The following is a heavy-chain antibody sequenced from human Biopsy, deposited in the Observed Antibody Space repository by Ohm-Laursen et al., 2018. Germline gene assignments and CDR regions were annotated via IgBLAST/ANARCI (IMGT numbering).Heavy chain of an antibody. D-gene: IGHD1-1*01. CDR1: GDSVSNKDAA. CDR3: ARETPTGIPFNWFDP. CDR2: TYYRSQWHS. V-gene: IGHV6-1*01. J-gene: IGHJ5*02. Sequence: SETLSLTCAISGDSVSNKDAAWNWIRRSPSRSLEWLGRTYYRSQWHSDYAVFVRSRITIKSDTSRNQFSLQLNSVTPDDTAVYFCARETPTGIPFNWFDPWGQGTLVTVSS.